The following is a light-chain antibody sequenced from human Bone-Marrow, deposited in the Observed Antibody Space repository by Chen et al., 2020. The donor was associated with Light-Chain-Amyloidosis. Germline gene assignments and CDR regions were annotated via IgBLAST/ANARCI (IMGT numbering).Light chain of an antibody. Sequence: DIQMTQSPSSLSASVGDRVTITCRASQDIENYLAWYQQRPGQVPKLPIYSASNLQSGVPSRFSGSGSGTDFTLTISSLQPEDVATYYCQQFDNLPLTFGGGTRVEI. J-gene: IGKJ4*01. CDR2: SAS. CDR3: QQFDNLPLT. CDR1: QDIENY. V-gene: IGKV1-27*01.